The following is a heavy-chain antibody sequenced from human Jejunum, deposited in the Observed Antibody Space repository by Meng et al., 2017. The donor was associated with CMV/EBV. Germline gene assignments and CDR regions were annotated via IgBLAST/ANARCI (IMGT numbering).Heavy chain of an antibody. CDR2: ITEDGSEK. D-gene: IGHD3-10*01. Sequence: GFTFRSYWISWVRQAPGKGLEWVANITEDGSEKYYVDSVQGRFTISRDNAKNSLYLQMNSLRAEYTTVYYCAKVVRSGDYYYGMDVWGLGTTVTVSS. CDR3: AKVVRSGDYYYGMDV. J-gene: IGHJ6*02. CDR1: GFTFRSYW. V-gene: IGHV3-7*01.